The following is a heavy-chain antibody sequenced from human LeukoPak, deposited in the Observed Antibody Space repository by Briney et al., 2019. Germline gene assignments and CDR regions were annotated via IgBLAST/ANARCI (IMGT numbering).Heavy chain of an antibody. Sequence: GGSLRLSCAASGFTFDDYAMHWVRQAPGKGLEWVSGISWNSGRIGYADSVKGRFTISRDNAKNSLYLQMNSLRTEDMALYYCVKDISTKYDDISGYSAGLDYWGQGTLVTVSS. CDR2: ISWNSGRI. CDR1: GFTFDDYA. J-gene: IGHJ4*02. D-gene: IGHD3-22*01. V-gene: IGHV3-9*03. CDR3: VKDISTKYDDISGYSAGLDY.